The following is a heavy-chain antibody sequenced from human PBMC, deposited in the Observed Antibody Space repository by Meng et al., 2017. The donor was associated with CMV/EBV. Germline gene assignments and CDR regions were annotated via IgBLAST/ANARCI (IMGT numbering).Heavy chain of an antibody. CDR1: VYTFTSYY. D-gene: IGHD3-3*01. CDR3: ARGHSTYYDFWSGYSIRLYYYYYGMDV. V-gene: IGHV1-8*03. J-gene: IGHJ6*02. Sequence: SVNVSCKASVYTFTSYYINWLRQATGQALEWIGWMNPNSGNTGYAQKFQGRVTITRNTSISTAYIELSSLRSEDTDVYYCARGHSTYYDFWSGYSIRLYYYYYGMDVWGQGTTVTVSS. CDR2: MNPNSGNT.